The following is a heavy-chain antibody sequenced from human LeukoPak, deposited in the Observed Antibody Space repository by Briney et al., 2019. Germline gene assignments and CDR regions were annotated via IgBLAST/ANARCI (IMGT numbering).Heavy chain of an antibody. V-gene: IGHV4-61*09. D-gene: IGHD3-22*01. J-gene: IGHJ1*01. CDR2: IYRSGST. Sequence: KPSETLSLTCTVSGDSISSGSYYWSWIRQPAGKGLEWIGHIYRSGSTNYNASLKSRVTISVDTSKNQFSLKLSSVTAADTAVYYCARGYYDSSGYYEAFQHWGQGTLVTVPS. CDR1: GDSISSGSYY. CDR3: ARGYYDSSGYYEAFQH.